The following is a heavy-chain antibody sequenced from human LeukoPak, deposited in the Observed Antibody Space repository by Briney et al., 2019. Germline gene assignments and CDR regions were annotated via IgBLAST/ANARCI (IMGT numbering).Heavy chain of an antibody. CDR2: IFSNDEK. V-gene: IGHV2-26*01. J-gene: IGHJ4*02. CDR1: GFSLSNEGLG. CDR3: ARAHEGYYDKSGYYSYYFDY. D-gene: IGHD3-22*01. Sequence: SGPTLVNPTETLTLTCTVSGFSLSNEGLGVSWIRQPPGKAPEWLAHIFSNDEKSYSKFLSSRLTISKDTSKTQVVLTMTNVDPVDTATYHCARAHEGYYDKSGYYSYYFDYWGQGTLVTVSS.